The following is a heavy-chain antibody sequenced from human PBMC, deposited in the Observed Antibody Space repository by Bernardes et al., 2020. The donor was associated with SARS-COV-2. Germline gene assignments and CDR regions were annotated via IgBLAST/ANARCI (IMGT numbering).Heavy chain of an antibody. V-gene: IGHV3-33*01. Sequence: GGSLRLSCAASGFTFSSYGMHWVRQAPGKGLEWVAVIWYDGSNKYYADSVKGRFTISRDNSKNTPYLQMNSLRAEDTAVYYCARDSYYYDSSGYYYPTYYYYGMDVWGQGTTVTVSS. D-gene: IGHD3-22*01. CDR1: GFTFSSYG. J-gene: IGHJ6*02. CDR3: ARDSYYYDSSGYYYPTYYYYGMDV. CDR2: IWYDGSNK.